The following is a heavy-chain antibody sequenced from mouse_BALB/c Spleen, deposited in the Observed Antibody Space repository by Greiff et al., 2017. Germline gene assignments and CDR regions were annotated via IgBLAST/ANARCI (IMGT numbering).Heavy chain of an antibody. V-gene: IGHV1-9*01. CDR1: GYTFSSYW. Sequence: VQLQQSGAELMKPGASVKISCKATGYTFSSYWIEWVKQRPGHGLEWIGEILPGSGSTNYNEKFKGKATFTADTSSNTAYMQLSSLTSEDSAVYYCARERYDDYYYAMDYWGQGTSVTVSS. CDR2: ILPGSGST. J-gene: IGHJ4*01. CDR3: ARERYDDYYYAMDY. D-gene: IGHD2-14*01.